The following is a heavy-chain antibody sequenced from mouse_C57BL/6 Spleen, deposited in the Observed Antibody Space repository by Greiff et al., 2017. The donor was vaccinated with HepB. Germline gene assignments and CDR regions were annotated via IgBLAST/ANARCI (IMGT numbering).Heavy chain of an antibody. CDR1: GYTFTSYW. J-gene: IGHJ2*01. D-gene: IGHD2-4*01. CDR3: ASLYDDYDAGHY. Sequence: VQLQQSGAELVKPGASVKMSCKASGYTFTSYWITWVKQRPGQGLEWIGDIYPGSGSTNYNEKFKSKATLTVDTSSSTAYMQLSSLTSEDSAVYYCASLYDDYDAGHYWGQGTTLTVSS. CDR2: IYPGSGST. V-gene: IGHV1-55*01.